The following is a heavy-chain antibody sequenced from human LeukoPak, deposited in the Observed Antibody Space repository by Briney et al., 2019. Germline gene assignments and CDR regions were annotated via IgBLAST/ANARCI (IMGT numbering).Heavy chain of an antibody. CDR2: ISAYNGNT. Sequence: ASVKVSCKASGYTFTSYGISWVGQAPGQGLEWMGWISAYNGNTNYAQRLQGRVTMTTDTSTSTAYMELRSLRSDDTAVYYCARDPVLRYFDWLGNYYYYGMDVWGQGTTVTVSS. J-gene: IGHJ6*02. V-gene: IGHV1-18*01. D-gene: IGHD3-9*01. CDR3: ARDPVLRYFDWLGNYYYYGMDV. CDR1: GYTFTSYG.